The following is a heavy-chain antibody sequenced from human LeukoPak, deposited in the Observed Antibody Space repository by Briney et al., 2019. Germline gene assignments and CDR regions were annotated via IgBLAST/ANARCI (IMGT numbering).Heavy chain of an antibody. CDR3: AIIHVYYDGSGHWLQ. Sequence: GGSLRLSCAASGFTFGSYGMSWVRQAPGKGLEWVSFISSGGGRTYNADSVEGRFTISRDNPRDTLYLQMNSLRDEETAGYYCAIIHVYYDGSGHWLQGGQGTLVTVSS. D-gene: IGHD3-22*01. CDR1: GFTFGSYG. J-gene: IGHJ4*02. V-gene: IGHV3-23*01. CDR2: ISSGGGRT.